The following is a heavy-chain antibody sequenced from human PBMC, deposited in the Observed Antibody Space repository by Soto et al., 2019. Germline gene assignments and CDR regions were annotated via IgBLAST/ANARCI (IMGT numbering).Heavy chain of an antibody. CDR1: GYSFTSYW. Sequence: GESLKISCKGSGYSFTSYWISWVRQMPGKGLEWMGRIDPSDSYTNYSPSFQGHVTISADKSISTAYLQWSSLKASDTAMYACARHSIPAGMWGISNYYYGMDVWGQGNTVTSP. CDR2: IDPSDSYT. V-gene: IGHV5-10-1*01. J-gene: IGHJ6*02. D-gene: IGHD3-10*01. CDR3: ARHSIPAGMWGISNYYYGMDV.